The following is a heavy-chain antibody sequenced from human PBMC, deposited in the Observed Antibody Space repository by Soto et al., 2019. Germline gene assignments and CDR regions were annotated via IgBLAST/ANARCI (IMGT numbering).Heavy chain of an antibody. V-gene: IGHV4-30-4*01. CDR1: GGPISSGDHQ. Sequence: SLTCTFSGGPISSGDHQWNWLRQPPGKGLEWIGHITNSGSTYSKPSLSGRVTLSVDTSRNQLSLRLRSVTAADTAFYYCVRGVWLGELALDSWGRGTLVTVSS. J-gene: IGHJ5*01. CDR2: ITNSGST. D-gene: IGHD3-10*01. CDR3: VRGVWLGELALDS.